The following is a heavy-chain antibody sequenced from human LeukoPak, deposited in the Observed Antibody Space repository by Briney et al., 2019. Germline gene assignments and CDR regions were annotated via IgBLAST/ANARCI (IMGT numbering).Heavy chain of an antibody. CDR2: MNPNSGDT. V-gene: IGHV1-8*02. Sequence: ASVKVSCKASGYTVTGYYMHRVRQAPGQGLECMGWMNPNSGDTGSSQKLQGRVTMTRNTSISTAYMELSSLRSEDTAVYYCARGYSYGYNDAFDIWGQGTMVTVSS. D-gene: IGHD5-18*01. CDR1: GYTVTGYY. CDR3: ARGYSYGYNDAFDI. J-gene: IGHJ3*02.